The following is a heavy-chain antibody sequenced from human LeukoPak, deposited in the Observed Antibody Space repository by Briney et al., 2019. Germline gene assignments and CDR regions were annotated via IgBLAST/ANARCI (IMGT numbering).Heavy chain of an antibody. D-gene: IGHD3-10*01. J-gene: IGHJ4*02. Sequence: PGGSLILSCAASGFTVSSNYMSWVRQAPGKGLEWVSVIYSDGRTYYADSVKGRFSISRDNSKNTLYLQMDTLRAEDTAVYYCAKLKGWYGEGYFDYWGQGTLVTVSA. CDR3: AKLKGWYGEGYFDY. CDR2: IYSDGRT. V-gene: IGHV3-53*01. CDR1: GFTVSSNY.